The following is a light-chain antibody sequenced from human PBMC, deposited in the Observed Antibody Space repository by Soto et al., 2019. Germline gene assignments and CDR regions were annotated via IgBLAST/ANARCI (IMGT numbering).Light chain of an antibody. J-gene: IGLJ1*01. V-gene: IGLV2-11*01. CDR3: CSYAGSYTRV. CDR1: SSDVGGYNY. CDR2: DVG. Sequence: QSVLTQPRSVSGSPGQSVTISCTGTSSDVGGYNYVSWYQQHPGKAPKLMIYDVGKRPSGVPDRFSGSKSDNTASLTISGLQAEDEADYYCCSYAGSYTRVLGNGPTLTV.